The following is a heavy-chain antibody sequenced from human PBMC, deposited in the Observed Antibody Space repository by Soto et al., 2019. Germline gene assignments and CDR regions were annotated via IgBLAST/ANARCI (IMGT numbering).Heavy chain of an antibody. V-gene: IGHV3-23*01. Sequence: PGGSLRLSCAASGFTFSSYAMSWVSQAPGKGLEWVSVISGSGGSTYYADSVKGRFTISRDNSKNTLYLQMNSLRAEDTAVYYCAKYMAPSLVRGVPNTYFDYWGQGTLVTVSS. J-gene: IGHJ4*02. D-gene: IGHD3-10*01. CDR2: ISGSGGST. CDR3: AKYMAPSLVRGVPNTYFDY. CDR1: GFTFSSYA.